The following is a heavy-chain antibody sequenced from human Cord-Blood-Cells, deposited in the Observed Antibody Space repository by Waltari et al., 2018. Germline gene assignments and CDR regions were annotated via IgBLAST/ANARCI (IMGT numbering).Heavy chain of an antibody. J-gene: IGHJ3*02. V-gene: IGHV4-34*01. CDR3: ARGHSSGWYDDAFDI. Sequence: QVQLQQWGAGLLKPSETLSLTCAVYVGSFSGYYWSWIRQPPGKGLEWIGEINHSGSTNYNPSLKSRVTISVDTSKNQFSLKLSSVTAADTAVYYCARGHSSGWYDDAFDIWGQGTMVTVSS. CDR2: INHSGST. CDR1: VGSFSGYY. D-gene: IGHD6-19*01.